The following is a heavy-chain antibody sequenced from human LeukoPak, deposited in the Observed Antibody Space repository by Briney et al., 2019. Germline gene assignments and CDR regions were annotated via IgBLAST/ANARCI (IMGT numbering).Heavy chain of an antibody. J-gene: IGHJ3*02. D-gene: IGHD4-17*01. V-gene: IGHV3-21*04. CDR1: GFNFRNYT. Sequence: GGSLRLSCTASGFNFRNYTMNWVRQAPGRGLEWVSGISGSSNYIYEADSVKGRFTISRDNAKNSLFLQMNSLRAEDTAVYFCARDPTVTNVHDAFDMWGQGTMVTVSS. CDR3: ARDPTVTNVHDAFDM. CDR2: ISGSSNYI.